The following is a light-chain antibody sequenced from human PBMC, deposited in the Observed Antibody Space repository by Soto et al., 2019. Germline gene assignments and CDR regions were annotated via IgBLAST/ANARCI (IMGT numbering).Light chain of an antibody. Sequence: EIVLTQSPGTLSLSPGETATLSCRASESVASNYLAWYQQKPGQAPRLLMYGASNRATGIPDRFSGSGSGTDFTLSITRLQPEDCAVYYCQHYGSSPWTSGQGTKGEIK. CDR1: ESVASNY. CDR3: QHYGSSPWT. J-gene: IGKJ1*01. CDR2: GAS. V-gene: IGKV3-20*01.